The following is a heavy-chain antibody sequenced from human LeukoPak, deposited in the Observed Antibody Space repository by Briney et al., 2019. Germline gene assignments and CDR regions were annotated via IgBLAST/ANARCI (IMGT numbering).Heavy chain of an antibody. CDR3: ARGYSSANWFDP. CDR1: GGSISSYY. CDR2: IYYSGST. D-gene: IGHD6-25*01. V-gene: IGHV4-59*01. J-gene: IGHJ5*02. Sequence: SETLSLTCTVSGGSISSYYWSWIRQPPGKGLEWIGYIYYSGSTNYNPSLKSRVTISVDTSKNRFSLKLSSVTAADTAVYYCARGYSSANWFDPWGQGTLVTVSS.